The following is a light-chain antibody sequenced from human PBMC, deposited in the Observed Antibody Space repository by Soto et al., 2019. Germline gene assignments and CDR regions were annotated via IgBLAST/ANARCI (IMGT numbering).Light chain of an antibody. J-gene: IGLJ1*01. CDR3: SSYAGSSNV. Sequence: QSVLTPPPSASGSPGQSVAISCTGTSXDVGGYNYVSWYQQHPGKAPKLMIYEVNKRPSGVPDRFSGSKSGNTASLTVSGLQDEDEADYYCSSYAGSSNVFGTGTKV. CDR1: SXDVGGYNY. V-gene: IGLV2-8*01. CDR2: EVN.